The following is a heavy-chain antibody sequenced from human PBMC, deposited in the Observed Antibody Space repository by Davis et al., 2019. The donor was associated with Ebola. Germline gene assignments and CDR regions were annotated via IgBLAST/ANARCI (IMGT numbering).Heavy chain of an antibody. CDR3: AGDFCSFTSCDERRDWFDP. J-gene: IGHJ5*02. V-gene: IGHV4-59*01. D-gene: IGHD2-2*01. CDR1: GASISSYY. Sequence: PSETLSLTCTVSGASISSYYWNWIRQSPGKGLEWIGYMYYSESTSYNPSLKSRVTISVDTSKNQVSLKLSSVTAADTAVYYCAGDFCSFTSCDERRDWFDPWGQGTLVTVSS. CDR2: MYYSEST.